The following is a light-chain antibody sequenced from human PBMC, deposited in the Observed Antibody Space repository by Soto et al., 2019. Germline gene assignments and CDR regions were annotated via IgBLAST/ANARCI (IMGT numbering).Light chain of an antibody. J-gene: IGLJ1*01. CDR3: CSYAGNYTYV. CDR2: DVT. V-gene: IGLV2-11*01. Sequence: QSALTQPRSVSGSPGQSVTITYTGTSSDVGDYNYVSWYQQHPGKAPKLMIYDVTKRPSGVPYRFSGSKSGNTASLTISGLQAEDEADYYCCSYAGNYTYVFGTGTKLTVL. CDR1: SSDVGDYNY.